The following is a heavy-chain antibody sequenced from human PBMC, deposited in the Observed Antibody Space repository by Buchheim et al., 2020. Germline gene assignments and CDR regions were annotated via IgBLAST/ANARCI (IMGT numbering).Heavy chain of an antibody. Sequence: QVQLVESGGGVVQPGRSLRLSCAASGFTFSSYGMHWVRQAPGKGLEWVAVISYDGSNKYYADSVKGRFTISRDNSKNTLYLQMNSLRAEDTAVYYCAKAYGGQQLPLYYYYYMDVWGKGTT. V-gene: IGHV3-30*18. D-gene: IGHD6-13*01. CDR2: ISYDGSNK. CDR3: AKAYGGQQLPLYYYYYMDV. J-gene: IGHJ6*03. CDR1: GFTFSSYG.